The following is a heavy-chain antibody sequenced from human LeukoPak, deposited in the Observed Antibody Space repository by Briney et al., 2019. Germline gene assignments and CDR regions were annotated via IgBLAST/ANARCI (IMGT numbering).Heavy chain of an antibody. V-gene: IGHV3-53*01. CDR3: ARDEVTSGGGLES. Sequence: GGSLRLSCAASGFAVNTKFMHWVRQAPGKGLEWTSVIYSGGLTYYADSVEGRFTISRDNSKNTLYLHMNSPRAEDTAVYYCARDEVTSGGGLESWGQGTLVIVSS. J-gene: IGHJ4*02. D-gene: IGHD3-16*01. CDR2: IYSGGLT. CDR1: GFAVNTKF.